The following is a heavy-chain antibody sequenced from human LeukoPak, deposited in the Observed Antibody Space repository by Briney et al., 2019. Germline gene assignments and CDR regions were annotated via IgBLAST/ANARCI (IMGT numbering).Heavy chain of an antibody. CDR2: ISPNSGGT. CDR3: ARDLVEMATIGSDY. D-gene: IGHD5-24*01. J-gene: IGHJ4*02. V-gene: IGHV1-2*02. CDR1: GYTFTGYY. Sequence: ASVKVSCKASGYTFTGYYMHWVRQAPGQGLEWKGWISPNSGGTNYAQKFRGRVTMTRDTSISTTYMELSRLRPDDTAVYYCARDLVEMATIGSDYWGQGTLVTVSS.